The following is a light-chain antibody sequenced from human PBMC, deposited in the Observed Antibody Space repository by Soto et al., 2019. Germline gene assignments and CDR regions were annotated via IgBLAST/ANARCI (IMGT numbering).Light chain of an antibody. CDR2: GAS. CDR3: QQYGSSRGLT. CDR1: QSVSSSY. J-gene: IGKJ4*01. V-gene: IGKV3-20*01. Sequence: EIVLTQSPGTLSLSPGERATLSCRASQSVSSSYLAWYQQKPGQAPRLLIYGASSRATGIPDRFSGSGSGTDFTLTISRLEPEDFEVYYCQQYGSSRGLTFGGGTKVEIK.